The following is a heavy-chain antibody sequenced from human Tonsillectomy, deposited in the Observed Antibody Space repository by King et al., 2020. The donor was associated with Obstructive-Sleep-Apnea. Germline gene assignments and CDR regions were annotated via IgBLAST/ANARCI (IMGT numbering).Heavy chain of an antibody. CDR1: GFSFSIYG. J-gene: IGHJ4*02. CDR3: AKDYGYYGSGGPSNFDA. CDR2: ISVSGDNT. Sequence: VQLVESGGGLVQPGGSLRLSCAASGFSFSIYGMSWVRQAPGKGLEWVSFISVSGDNTNYADSVKGRFTISRDNSKNTLCLQLHSLRGGDTAVYYCAKDYGYYGSGGPSNFDAWGQGTLVTVSS. V-gene: IGHV3-23*04. D-gene: IGHD3-10*01.